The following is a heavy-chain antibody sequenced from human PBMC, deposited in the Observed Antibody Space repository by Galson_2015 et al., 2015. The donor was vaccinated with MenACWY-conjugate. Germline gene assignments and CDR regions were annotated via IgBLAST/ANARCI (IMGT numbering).Heavy chain of an antibody. D-gene: IGHD2-15*01. CDR2: INPSSGTT. CDR3: AGRNSSGGRGDFDY. V-gene: IGHV1-46*01. CDR1: GYTSTTAS. Sequence: SVKVSCKASGYTSTTASIHWVRQAPGQGLEWMGRINPSSGTTTYAQKFQGRVTMTRDTSYMELYSLRSEDTAVYYCAGRNSSGGRGDFDYWGQGTLVTVSS. J-gene: IGHJ4*02.